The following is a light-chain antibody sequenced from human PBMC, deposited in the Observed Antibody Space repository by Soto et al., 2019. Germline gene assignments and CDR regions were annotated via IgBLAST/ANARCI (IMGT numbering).Light chain of an antibody. J-gene: IGLJ3*02. V-gene: IGLV1-44*01. CDR2: TNN. CDR3: AAWDENMNGWV. Sequence: QSVLTQPPSASGTPGQRVTISCSGSYSNIGTYPVNWFQQLPGTAPKLLIYTNNRRPSGVPDRFSGSKSGTSASLAISGLQSEHEGDYYCAAWDENMNGWVFGGGTKLTVL. CDR1: YSNIGTYP.